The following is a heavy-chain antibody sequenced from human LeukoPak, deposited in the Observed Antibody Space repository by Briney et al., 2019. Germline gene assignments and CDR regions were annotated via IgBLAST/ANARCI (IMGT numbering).Heavy chain of an antibody. CDR1: GFTFSSYW. J-gene: IGHJ5*02. D-gene: IGHD1-26*01. CDR3: ARDSQLEWEPSIWFDP. V-gene: IGHV3-7*01. Sequence: AGGSLRPSCAASGFTFSSYWMSWVRQAPGKGLEWVANIKQDGSEKYYVDSVKGRFTISRDNAKNSLYLQMNSLRAEDTAVYYCARDSQLEWEPSIWFDPWGQGTLVTVSS. CDR2: IKQDGSEK.